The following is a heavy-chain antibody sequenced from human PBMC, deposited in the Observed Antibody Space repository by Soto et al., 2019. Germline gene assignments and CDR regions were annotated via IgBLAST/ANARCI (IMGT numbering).Heavy chain of an antibody. CDR3: AREGPDAFDI. CDR2: ISNSGST. CDR1: RDSISSGVSY. V-gene: IGHV4-31*03. J-gene: IGHJ3*02. Sequence: PSETLSLTCTVSRDSISSGVSYWSWIRQRPGKGLEWIGYISNSGSTYYNPSLQSRVTISADTSKNQLSLKLTSVTVADTAVYYCAREGPDAFDIWGQGTMVTVSS.